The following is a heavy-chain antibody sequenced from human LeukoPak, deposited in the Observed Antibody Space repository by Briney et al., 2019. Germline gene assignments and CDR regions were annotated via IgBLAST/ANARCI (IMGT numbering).Heavy chain of an antibody. J-gene: IGHJ4*02. CDR3: VRDLGGYYDSSGYYYPDY. CDR1: GFTFSSYS. Sequence: PGGSLRLSCAASGFTFSSYSMNWVRQAPGKGLEWVSSISSGGSYIYSADSVKGRFTISRDNAKNSLYLQMNSLRAEDTAVYYCVRDLGGYYDSSGYYYPDYWGQGTLVTVSS. D-gene: IGHD3-22*01. V-gene: IGHV3-21*01. CDR2: ISSGGSYI.